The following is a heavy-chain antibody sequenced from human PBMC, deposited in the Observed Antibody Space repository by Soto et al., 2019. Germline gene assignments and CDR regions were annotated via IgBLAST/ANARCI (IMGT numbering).Heavy chain of an antibody. CDR3: ARGLHCSSTSCYTGSWLFSFPSRGYWFDP. CDR1: GGSFSGYY. CDR2: INHSGST. J-gene: IGHJ5*02. Sequence: KPSETLSLTCAVYGGSFSGYYWSWIRQPPGKGLEWIGEINHSGSTNYSPSLKSRVTISVDTSKNQFSLKLSSVTAADTAVYYCARGLHCSSTSCYTGSWLFSFPSRGYWFDPWGQGTLVTVSS. D-gene: IGHD2-2*02. V-gene: IGHV4-34*01.